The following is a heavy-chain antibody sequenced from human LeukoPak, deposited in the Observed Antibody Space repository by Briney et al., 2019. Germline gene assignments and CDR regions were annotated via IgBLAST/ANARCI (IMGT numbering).Heavy chain of an antibody. J-gene: IGHJ3*02. CDR3: ARAPLKTYYDILTGGDAFDI. D-gene: IGHD3-9*01. V-gene: IGHV1-69*04. CDR1: GGTFSGYA. Sequence: SVKVSCKASGGTFSGYAISWVRQAPGQGLEWMGRIIPILGIANYAQKFQGRVTITADKSTSTAYMELSSLRSEDTAVYYCARAPLKTYYDILTGGDAFDIWGQGTMVTVSS. CDR2: IIPILGIA.